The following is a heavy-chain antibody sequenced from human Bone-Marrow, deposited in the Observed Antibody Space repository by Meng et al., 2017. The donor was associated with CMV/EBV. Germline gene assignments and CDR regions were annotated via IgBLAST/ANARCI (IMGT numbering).Heavy chain of an antibody. V-gene: IGHV4-39*07. CDR2: IYYSGST. J-gene: IGHJ6*02. Sequence: SETLSLTCTVSGGSISSSSYYWGWIRQPPGKGLEWIGSIYYSGSTNYNPSLKSRVTISVDTSKNQFSLKLTSVTAADTAVYYCARDASRGYYYYGMDVWGQGTTVTVSS. CDR3: ARDASRGYYYYGMDV. CDR1: GGSISSSSYY.